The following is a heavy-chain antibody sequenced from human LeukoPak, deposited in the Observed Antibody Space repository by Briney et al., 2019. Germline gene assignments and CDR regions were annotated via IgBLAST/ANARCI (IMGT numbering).Heavy chain of an antibody. CDR2: ISWNSGSI. CDR3: AKDISDILTGSLDFQH. V-gene: IGHV3-9*01. Sequence: GGSLRLSCAASEFTFDDYAMNWVRQAPGKGLEWVSGISWNSGSIGYADSVKGRFTISRDNAKNSLYLQMNSLRAEDTALYYCAKDISDILTGSLDFQHWGQGTLVTVSS. J-gene: IGHJ1*01. D-gene: IGHD3-9*01. CDR1: EFTFDDYA.